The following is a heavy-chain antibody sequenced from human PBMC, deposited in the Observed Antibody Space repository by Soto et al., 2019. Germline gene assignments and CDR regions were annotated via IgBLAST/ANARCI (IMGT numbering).Heavy chain of an antibody. CDR3: TRVPVFDY. J-gene: IGHJ4*02. CDR2: ISRDASVK. CDR1: GFTFTDFR. Sequence: EVQLVESGGDLVQPGGSLRLSCVVPGFTFTDFRMHWVRQAPGKGLRWVANISRDASVKHYAGSVKGRFTISRDDGRNSVYLQMSNDRSEYTAVYYCTRVPVFDYWGQGTLVSVSS. V-gene: IGHV3-74*01.